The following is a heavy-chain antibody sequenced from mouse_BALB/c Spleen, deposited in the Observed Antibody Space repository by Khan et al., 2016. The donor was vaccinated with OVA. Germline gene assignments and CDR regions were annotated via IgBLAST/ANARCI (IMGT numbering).Heavy chain of an antibody. CDR2: IAPANGNT. Sequence: VQLQQPGAELVKPGASVKLSCTASGVNIRDTYFHWVKQRPEQGLEWIGRIAPANGNTQYDPKFQGKATITSDTSSNTSYLQPNRLHTEDTSVYYWARPSYDPRDFEVWGAGTTVTVSS. CDR1: GVNIRDTY. CDR3: ARPSYDPRDFEV. V-gene: IGHV14-3*02. D-gene: IGHD2-3*01. J-gene: IGHJ1*01.